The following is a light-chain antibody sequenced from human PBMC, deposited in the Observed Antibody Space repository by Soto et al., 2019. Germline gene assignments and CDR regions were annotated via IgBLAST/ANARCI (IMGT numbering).Light chain of an antibody. CDR2: GAS. Sequence: EIVLTQSPGTLSLSPGERATLSCRASHSVSSSLAWYQQKLGQAPRLLIYGASTRATGIPARFSGSGSGTEFTLTISSLQSEDFAVYYCQHYNNWPPWTFGQGTKVEIK. V-gene: IGKV3-15*01. CDR3: QHYNNWPPWT. J-gene: IGKJ1*01. CDR1: HSVSSS.